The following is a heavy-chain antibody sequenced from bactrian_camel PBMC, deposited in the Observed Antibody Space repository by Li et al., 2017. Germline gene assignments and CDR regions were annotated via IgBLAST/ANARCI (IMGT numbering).Heavy chain of an antibody. J-gene: IGHJ4*01. CDR3: AAVVGCSTAPWLRDPGQRQGPIY. Sequence: HVQLVESGGGSVQAGGSLRLSCAASRYTYSTYCMGWFRQAPGKEREGVASITRIHGGTAYADSVKGRFIISRDNTKNTWYLQMNILKPEDTAMYYCAAVVGCSTAPWLRDPGQRQGPIYWGQGTQVTVS. CDR2: ITRIHGGT. V-gene: IGHV3S63*01. D-gene: IGHD3*01. CDR1: RYTYSTYC.